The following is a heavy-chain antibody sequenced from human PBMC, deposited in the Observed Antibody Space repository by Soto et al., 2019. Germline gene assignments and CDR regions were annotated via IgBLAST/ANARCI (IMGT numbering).Heavy chain of an antibody. Sequence: ASVKVSCKASGYTFTGYYMHWVRQAPGRGLEWMGWINPNSGGTNYAQKFQGWVTMTRDTSISTAYMELSRLRSDDTAVYYCARVGYSSGWYPGYYYYYYMDVWGKGTTVTVSS. CDR1: GYTFTGYY. CDR2: INPNSGGT. V-gene: IGHV1-2*04. J-gene: IGHJ6*03. CDR3: ARVGYSSGWYPGYYYYYYMDV. D-gene: IGHD6-19*01.